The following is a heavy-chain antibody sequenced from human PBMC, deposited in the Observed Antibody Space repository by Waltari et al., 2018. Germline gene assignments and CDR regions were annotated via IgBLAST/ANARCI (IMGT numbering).Heavy chain of an antibody. J-gene: IGHJ4*02. Sequence: QVQLQESGPGLVKPSGTLSLTCAVSGGSLRSTNWWSWVRQPPGRGLEWIGEIYHNGGTSYNPSLGRRVTVSVDKSKNQFSLKVTSVTAADTAVYYCARDAIRAALDHWGPGILVTVSS. D-gene: IGHD6-25*01. V-gene: IGHV4-4*02. CDR1: GGSLRSTNW. CDR2: IYHNGGT. CDR3: ARDAIRAALDH.